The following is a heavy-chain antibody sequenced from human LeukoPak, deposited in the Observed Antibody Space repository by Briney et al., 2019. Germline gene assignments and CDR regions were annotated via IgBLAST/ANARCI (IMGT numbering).Heavy chain of an antibody. V-gene: IGHV1-2*04. CDR2: INLNSGGT. CDR1: GAPFSTYA. D-gene: IGHD3-22*01. J-gene: IGHJ4*02. CDR3: ARHGVDYYYDSSGYSLDY. Sequence: PSWKASCKPSGAPFSTYAISWVGQAPGQGFEGRGWINLNSGGTNYAQKFQGWVTMTRDTSISTAYMELSRLRSDDTAVYYCARHGVDYYYDSSGYSLDYWGQGTLVTVSS.